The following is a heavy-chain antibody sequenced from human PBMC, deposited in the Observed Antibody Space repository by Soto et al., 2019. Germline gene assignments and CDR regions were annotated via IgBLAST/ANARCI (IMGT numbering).Heavy chain of an antibody. Sequence: QVQLVESGGGVVQPGRSLRLSCAASGLTFSNSGMHWVRQAPGKWRERVAVIWHDGSIKYYADSVKGRFTISRDKSKNTLYLLMTRLRAEDTAVYYWATRYCISSDCFVGYGMDVWGQGPMFTVSS. CDR2: IWHDGSIK. V-gene: IGHV3-33*01. CDR3: ATRYCISSDCFVGYGMDV. D-gene: IGHD2-2*01. J-gene: IGHJ6*02. CDR1: GLTFSNSG.